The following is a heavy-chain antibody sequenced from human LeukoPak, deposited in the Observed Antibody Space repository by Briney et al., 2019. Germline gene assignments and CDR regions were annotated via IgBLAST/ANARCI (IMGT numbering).Heavy chain of an antibody. D-gene: IGHD1-14*01. J-gene: IGHJ3*02. CDR3: ARTGGRKWTHRGPFDI. CDR2: IIPIFGTA. V-gene: IGHV1-69*06. Sequence: GSSVKVSFTASGGTFSIYAISWVRQAPGQGLEWMGRIIPIFGTANYAQKFQGRVTITADKSTSTAYMELSSLRSEDTAVYYCARTGGRKWTHRGPFDIWGHGTMVTVSS. CDR1: GGTFSIYA.